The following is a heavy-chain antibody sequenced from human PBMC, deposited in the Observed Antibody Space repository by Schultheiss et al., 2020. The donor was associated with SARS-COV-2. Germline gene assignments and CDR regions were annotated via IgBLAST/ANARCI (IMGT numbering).Heavy chain of an antibody. CDR3: ASTRSRRATAVDY. V-gene: IGHV3-30*04. D-gene: IGHD2-15*01. J-gene: IGHJ4*02. Sequence: GESLKISCAASGFTFSSYAMHWVRQAPGKGLEWVAVISYDGSNKYYADSVKGRFTISRDNSKNTLYLQMNSLRAEDTAVYYCASTRSRRATAVDYWGQGTLVTVSS. CDR2: ISYDGSNK. CDR1: GFTFSSYA.